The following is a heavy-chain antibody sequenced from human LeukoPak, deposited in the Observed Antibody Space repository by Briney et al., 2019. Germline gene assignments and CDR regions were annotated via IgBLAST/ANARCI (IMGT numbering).Heavy chain of an antibody. V-gene: IGHV1-18*01. CDR1: GYMFTSYS. CDR3: ARAYGDCGNSGLLY. D-gene: IGHD4-23*01. Sequence: GASVNVSCKASGYMFTSYSITWVRQAPGQGLEWMGWINTYNRNTNYAEKLQGRVTMTTETSTSTIYLELRSLISDDTAVYYCARAYGDCGNSGLLYWGQGTLVTVSS. CDR2: INTYNRNT. J-gene: IGHJ4*02.